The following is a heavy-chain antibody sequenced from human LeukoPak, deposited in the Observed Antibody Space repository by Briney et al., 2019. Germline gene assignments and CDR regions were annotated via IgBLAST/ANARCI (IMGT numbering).Heavy chain of an antibody. D-gene: IGHD3-10*01. CDR1: GGTFSSYA. Sequence: ASVKVSCKASGGTFSSYAISWVRQAPGQGLEWMGWISAYNGNTNYAQKLQGRVTMTTDTSTSTAYMELRSLRSDDTAVYYCARELRITMVRGVIMRWFDPWGQGTLVTVSS. J-gene: IGHJ5*02. CDR2: ISAYNGNT. CDR3: ARELRITMVRGVIMRWFDP. V-gene: IGHV1-18*01.